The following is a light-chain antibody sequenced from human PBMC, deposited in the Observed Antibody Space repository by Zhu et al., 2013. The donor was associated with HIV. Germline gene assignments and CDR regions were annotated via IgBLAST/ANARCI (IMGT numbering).Light chain of an antibody. J-gene: IGLJ2*01. CDR1: STDIGTYNL. Sequence: QSALTQPASVSGSPGQPVTISCTGTSTDIGTYNLISWFQQHSGKAPKLIIYEVAKRPSGVPDRFSGSKSGNTASLTVSGLQAEDEADYYCSSYAGSLVVFGGGTKLTVL. CDR3: SSYAGSLVV. CDR2: EVA. V-gene: IGLV2-23*02.